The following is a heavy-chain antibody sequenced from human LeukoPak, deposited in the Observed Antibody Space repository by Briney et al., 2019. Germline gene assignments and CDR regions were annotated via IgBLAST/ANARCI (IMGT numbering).Heavy chain of an antibody. D-gene: IGHD3-9*01. CDR1: GFTFSSYA. CDR3: ARCTIDYYYYYMDV. J-gene: IGHJ6*03. Sequence: GGSLRLSCAASGFTFSSYAMSWVRQAPGKGLEWVSAISGSGGSTYYADSVKGRFTISRDNSKNTLYLQMNSLRAEDTAVYYCARCTIDYYYYYMDVWGKGTTVTVSS. CDR2: ISGSGGST. V-gene: IGHV3-23*01.